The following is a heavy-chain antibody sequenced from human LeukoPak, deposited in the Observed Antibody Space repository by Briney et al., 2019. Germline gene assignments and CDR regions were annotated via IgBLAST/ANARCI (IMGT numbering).Heavy chain of an antibody. CDR3: AKDLDYSTGFDY. CDR2: ISSTGTYI. Sequence: PGGSLRLSCAASGLTVSSKDMSWVRQAPGKGLEWVSSISSTGTYIYYTDSVKGRFTISRDIANSLLYLQMNSLRADDTAVYYCAKDLDYSTGFDYWGQGTLVTVSS. D-gene: IGHD4-11*01. J-gene: IGHJ4*02. CDR1: GLTVSSKD. V-gene: IGHV3-21*01.